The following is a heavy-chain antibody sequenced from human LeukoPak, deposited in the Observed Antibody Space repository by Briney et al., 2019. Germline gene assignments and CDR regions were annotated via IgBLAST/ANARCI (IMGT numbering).Heavy chain of an antibody. CDR3: ARDCGGTYGSYYFDY. J-gene: IGHJ4*02. CDR1: GVSVSSNSGA. D-gene: IGHD2-21*01. V-gene: IGHV6-1*01. Sequence: SQTLSLTCAISGVSVSSNSGAWNWIRQSPSRSLEWLGRTFYRSKWYNDYAESVKSRITINPDTSKNQFSLQLTSVTPEDTAVYYCARDCGGTYGSYYFDYWGQGTLVTVPS. CDR2: TFYRSKWYN.